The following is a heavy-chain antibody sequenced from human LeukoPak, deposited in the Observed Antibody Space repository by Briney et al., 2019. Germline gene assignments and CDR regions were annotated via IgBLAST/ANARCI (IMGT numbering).Heavy chain of an antibody. J-gene: IGHJ4*02. Sequence: GRSLRHSCAASGFTFNIYGMHWVRQAPGKGLEWVALILNDGSNAYYADSVKGQFTISRDNSKNTLYLHMNSLRGEDTAVYFCARGIGVCRSSSCHLDFDYWGQGTLVTVSS. V-gene: IGHV3-33*05. CDR1: GFTFNIYG. D-gene: IGHD2-2*01. CDR2: ILNDGSNA. CDR3: ARGIGVCRSSSCHLDFDY.